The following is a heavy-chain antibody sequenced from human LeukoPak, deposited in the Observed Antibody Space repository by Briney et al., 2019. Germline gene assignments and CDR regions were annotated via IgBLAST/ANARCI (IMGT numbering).Heavy chain of an antibody. Sequence: GGSLRLSCVAPVVSSSIYSMNWVRQDPGKGLEWVSSIISSSSYIYYAVSVRGRFTISRDNAKSSLYLHMNSLRAEDTAVYYCARASMITFGGVIVYWGQGTLVTVSS. J-gene: IGHJ4*02. CDR2: IISSSSYI. D-gene: IGHD3-16*02. CDR1: VVSSSIYS. CDR3: ARASMITFGGVIVY. V-gene: IGHV3-21*01.